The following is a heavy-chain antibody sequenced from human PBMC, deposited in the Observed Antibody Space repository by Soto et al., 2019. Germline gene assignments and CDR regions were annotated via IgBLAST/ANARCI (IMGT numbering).Heavy chain of an antibody. Sequence: PXGSVWLSCSDSGCTCGNFWIHWVRQAPGKGLEWVSPIGPDGTDMVYVDSVQGRFFLSRDNARNTMYLQMTSLEAEDTAGYYGAKLPWEVVRSWRQGSRVTVSS. J-gene: IGHJ1*01. CDR1: GCTCGNFW. CDR2: IGPDGTDM. V-gene: IGHV3-74*01. D-gene: IGHD1-26*01. CDR3: AKLPWEVVRS.